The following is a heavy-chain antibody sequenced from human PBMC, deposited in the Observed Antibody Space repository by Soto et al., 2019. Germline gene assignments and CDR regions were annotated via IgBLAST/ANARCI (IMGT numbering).Heavy chain of an antibody. CDR3: ARATYYGSGSYGYYFDY. CDR2: INPSGGST. CDR1: GYTFTSYY. J-gene: IGHJ4*02. Sequence: ASVKVSCKASGYTFTSYYMHWVRQAPGQGLEWMGIINPSGGSTSYAQKFQGRVTMTRDTSTSTVYMELSSLRSEDTAVYSCARATYYGSGSYGYYFDYWGQGTLVTDSS. D-gene: IGHD3-10*01. V-gene: IGHV1-46*01.